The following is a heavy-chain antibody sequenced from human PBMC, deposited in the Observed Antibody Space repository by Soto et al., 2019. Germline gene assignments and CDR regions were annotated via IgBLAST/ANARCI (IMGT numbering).Heavy chain of an antibody. V-gene: IGHV1-18*01. D-gene: IGHD2-8*01. Sequence: GASVKVSCKASGYTFTSYGISWVRQAPGQGLEWMGWISAYNGNTNYAQKLQGRVTMTTDTSTSTAYMELRSLRSDDTAVYYCARDGNDIVLTVYAIPQNMDVWVQGTTVTVSS. CDR3: ARDGNDIVLTVYAIPQNMDV. CDR2: ISAYNGNT. CDR1: GYTFTSYG. J-gene: IGHJ6*02.